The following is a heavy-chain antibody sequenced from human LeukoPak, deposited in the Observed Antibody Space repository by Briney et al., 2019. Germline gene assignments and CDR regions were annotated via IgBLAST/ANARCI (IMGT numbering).Heavy chain of an antibody. Sequence: GRSLRLSCAASGFTFRTSGMNWVRQAPGKGLEWVSYISSSGTTISYAQSVKGRFTITRDNAQNSLTLHMNTLRADDTAVYYCAKDGGTHFDHWGQGTLVTVSS. J-gene: IGHJ4*02. CDR1: GFTFRTSG. D-gene: IGHD1-26*01. CDR3: AKDGGTHFDH. CDR2: ISSSGTTI. V-gene: IGHV3-48*01.